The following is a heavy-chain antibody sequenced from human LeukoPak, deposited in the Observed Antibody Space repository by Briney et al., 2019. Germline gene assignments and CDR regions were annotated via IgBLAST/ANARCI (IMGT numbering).Heavy chain of an antibody. V-gene: IGHV3-23*01. CDR1: GFTFRSYA. D-gene: IGHD6-13*01. CDR2: ISGSGGST. J-gene: IGHJ4*02. Sequence: PGGSLRLSXAASGFTFRSYAMSWVRQAPGKGLEWVSAISGSGGSTYYADSVKGRFTISRDNSKNTLYLQMNSLRAEDTAVYYCAKALWGIAAAGDFDYWGQGTLVTVSS. CDR3: AKALWGIAAAGDFDY.